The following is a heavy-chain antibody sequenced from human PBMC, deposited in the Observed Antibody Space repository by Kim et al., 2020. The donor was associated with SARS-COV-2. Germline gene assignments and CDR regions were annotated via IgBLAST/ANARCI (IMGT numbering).Heavy chain of an antibody. CDR3: ARGRPTVVTPGWFDP. Sequence: ASVKVSCKASGYTFTSYDINWVRQATGQGLEWMGWMNPNSGNTGYAQKFQGRVTMTRHTSISTAYMELSSLRSEDTAVYYCARGRPTVVTPGWFDPWGQGALVTVSS. CDR2: MNPNSGNT. V-gene: IGHV1-8*01. D-gene: IGHD4-17*01. J-gene: IGHJ5*02. CDR1: GYTFTSYD.